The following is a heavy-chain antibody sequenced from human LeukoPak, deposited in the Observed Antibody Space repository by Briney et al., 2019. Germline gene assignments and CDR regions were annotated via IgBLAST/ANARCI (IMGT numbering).Heavy chain of an antibody. CDR3: ARDRIVVVPGDARYYYYGMDV. D-gene: IGHD2-2*01. CDR2: IKQDGSEK. CDR1: GFTFSSYW. J-gene: IGHJ6*02. Sequence: GGSLRLSCAASGFTFSSYWMSWVRQAPGKGLEWVANIKQDGSEKYYVDSVKGRFTISRDNAKNSLYLQMNSLRAEDAAVYYCARDRIVVVPGDARYYYYGMDVWGQGTTVTVSS. V-gene: IGHV3-7*01.